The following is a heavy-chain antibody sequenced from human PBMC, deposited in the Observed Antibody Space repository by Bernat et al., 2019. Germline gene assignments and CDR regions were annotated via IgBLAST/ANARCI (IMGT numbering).Heavy chain of an antibody. D-gene: IGHD3-10*01. CDR3: ARGSAYEGGYYYGSGNYYNGAY. V-gene: IGHV3-33*01. J-gene: IGHJ4*02. CDR1: GFTFSSYG. Sequence: QVQLVESGGGVVQPGRSLRLSCAASGFTFSSYGMHWVRQAPGKGLEWVAVIWYDGSNKYYADSVKGRFTISRDNSKNTLYLQMNSLRAEDTAVYYCARGSAYEGGYYYGSGNYYNGAYWGQGTLVTVSS. CDR2: IWYDGSNK.